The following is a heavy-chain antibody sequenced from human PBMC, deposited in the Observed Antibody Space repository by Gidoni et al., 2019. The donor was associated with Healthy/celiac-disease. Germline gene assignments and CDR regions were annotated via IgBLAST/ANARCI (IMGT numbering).Heavy chain of an antibody. J-gene: IGHJ4*02. V-gene: IGHV3-30-3*01. CDR1: GFPFSSYA. Sequence: QVQLVASGGGVGQPGRSLRTSCSSSGFPFSSYAMHWVRQAPGKGLEWVAVISYDGSNKYYADSVKGRFTISRDNSKNTLYLQMNSLRAEDTAVYYCARAYSGYDFVDYWGQGTLVTVSS. CDR2: ISYDGSNK. CDR3: ARAYSGYDFVDY. D-gene: IGHD5-12*01.